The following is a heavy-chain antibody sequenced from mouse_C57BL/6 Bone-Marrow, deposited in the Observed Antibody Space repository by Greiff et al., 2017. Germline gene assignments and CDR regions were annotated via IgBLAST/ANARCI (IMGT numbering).Heavy chain of an antibody. J-gene: IGHJ4*01. Sequence: VQLKQSGAELVRPGASVKLSCTASGFNIKDDYMHWVKQRPEQGLEWIGWIDPENGDTEYASKFQGKATITADTSSNTAYLQLSSLTSEDTAVYYCTSIYYDFYYYAMDYWGQGTSVTVSS. D-gene: IGHD2-4*01. CDR2: IDPENGDT. CDR1: GFNIKDDY. CDR3: TSIYYDFYYYAMDY. V-gene: IGHV14-4*01.